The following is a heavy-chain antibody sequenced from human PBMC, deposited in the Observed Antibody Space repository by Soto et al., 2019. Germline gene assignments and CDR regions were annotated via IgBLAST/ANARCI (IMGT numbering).Heavy chain of an antibody. V-gene: IGHV1-2*04. Sequence: GVSLEVCCKASGYTLNGYDMHWVRQSPGQGLEWMGWINPNSGGTNYAQKFQGWVTMTRDTSISTAYMELSRLRSDDTAVYYCARGGYYYYYMDVWGKGTTVTVSS. CDR3: ARGGYYYYYMDV. CDR2: INPNSGGT. CDR1: GYTLNGYD. D-gene: IGHD3-10*01. J-gene: IGHJ6*03.